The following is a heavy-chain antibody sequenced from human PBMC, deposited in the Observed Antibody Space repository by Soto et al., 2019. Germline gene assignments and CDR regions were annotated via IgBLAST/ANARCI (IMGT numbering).Heavy chain of an antibody. CDR1: GFTFSSYG. CDR2: IWYDGSNK. V-gene: IGHV3-33*01. CDR3: ARGRTAMVTGRSAFDY. Sequence: QVQLVESGGGVVQPGRSLRLSCAASGFTFSSYGMHWVRQAPGKGLEWVAVIWYDGSNKYYADSVKGRFTISRDNSKTTLYLQMNSLRAEDTAVYYCARGRTAMVTGRSAFDYWGQGTLVTVSS. D-gene: IGHD5-18*01. J-gene: IGHJ4*02.